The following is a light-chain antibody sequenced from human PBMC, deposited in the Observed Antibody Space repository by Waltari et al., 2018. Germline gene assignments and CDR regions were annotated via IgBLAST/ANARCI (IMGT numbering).Light chain of an antibody. CDR1: QSLLYSTGYNY. Sequence: DIVMTQSPLSLPVTPGEPASISCRSSQSLLYSTGYNYLDWYLQKPGQSPQLLIYLGSTRASGVPDRFSGSGSGTDFTLKITGVEADDVGVYYCMQALETPLTFGPGTRVDIK. CDR3: MQALETPLT. J-gene: IGKJ3*01. CDR2: LGS. V-gene: IGKV2-28*01.